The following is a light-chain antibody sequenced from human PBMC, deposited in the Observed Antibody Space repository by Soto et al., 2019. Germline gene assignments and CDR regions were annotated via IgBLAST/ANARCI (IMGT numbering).Light chain of an antibody. Sequence: DIQMTQSPSTLSASVGDRVTITCRASQSISGWLAWYQQKPGKAPKLLIFDASTLQSGVPSRFSGSGGATEFTLTISSLQPDDFATYYCQQYNSYSRTFGQGTNVEIK. J-gene: IGKJ1*01. CDR2: DAS. CDR3: QQYNSYSRT. V-gene: IGKV1-5*01. CDR1: QSISGW.